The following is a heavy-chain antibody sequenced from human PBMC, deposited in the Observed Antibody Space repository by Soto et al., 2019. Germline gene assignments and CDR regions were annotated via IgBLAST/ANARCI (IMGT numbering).Heavy chain of an antibody. D-gene: IGHD1-26*01. CDR2: INYSERT. CDR3: ARGSRGSFSPFDY. J-gene: IGHJ4*02. CDR1: GGSFSGYY. Sequence: PSETLSLTCAVYGGSFSGYYWSWIRQPPGMGLEWLGEINYSERTNHNPSLKSRVTISADTSKNQFSLNLSSVTAADTAVYYCARGSRGSFSPFDYWGQGTQVTVSS. V-gene: IGHV4-34*01.